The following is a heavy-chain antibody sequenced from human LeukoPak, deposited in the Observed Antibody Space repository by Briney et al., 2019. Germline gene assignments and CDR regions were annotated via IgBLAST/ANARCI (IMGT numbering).Heavy chain of an antibody. V-gene: IGHV3-30-3*01. D-gene: IGHD6-19*01. CDR2: ISYDGDNK. CDR3: ARDVMAVEGNLGH. J-gene: IGHJ4*02. CDR1: GFIFSNYA. Sequence: PGGSLRLSCEGSGFIFSNYALHWVRQTPDKGLEWVAAISYDGDNKFYADSVKGRFTISRDNSKNTLYGEMKSLRVEDTAVYYCARDVMAVEGNLGHWGQGTLVTVSS.